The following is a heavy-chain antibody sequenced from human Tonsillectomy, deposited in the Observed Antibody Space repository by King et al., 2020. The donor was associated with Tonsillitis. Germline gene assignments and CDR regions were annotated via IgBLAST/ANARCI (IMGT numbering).Heavy chain of an antibody. J-gene: IGHJ3*01. Sequence: VQLVESGGRLVQPGGSLRLSCAASGFTFSTYAMNWVRQSPGKGLEWVSYISSSGRNVFYADSVKGRFVISRDNAKNSVSLQMSRLTDEATAIYYCTIDILRFLKYYTWGQGTMVTVSS. V-gene: IGHV3-48*02. CDR3: TIDILRFLKYYT. D-gene: IGHD3-3*01. CDR2: ISSSGRNV. CDR1: GFTFSTYA.